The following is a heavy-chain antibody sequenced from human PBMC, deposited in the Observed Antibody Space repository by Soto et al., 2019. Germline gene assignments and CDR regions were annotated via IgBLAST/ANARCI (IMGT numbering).Heavy chain of an antibody. CDR2: ISSSSSTI. V-gene: IGHV3-48*01. J-gene: IGHJ4*02. CDR1: GFTFSSYS. Sequence: GGSLRLSCAASGFTFSSYSMNWVRQAPGKGLEWVSYISSSSSTIYYADSVKGRFTISRDNSLHTVYLQMNSLGPEDTAVYFCARSSGVSTPDFDYWGQGALVTVSS. D-gene: IGHD3-10*01. CDR3: ARSSGVSTPDFDY.